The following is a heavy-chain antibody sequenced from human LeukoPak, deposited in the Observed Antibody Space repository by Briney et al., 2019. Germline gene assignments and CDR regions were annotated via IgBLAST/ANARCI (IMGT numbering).Heavy chain of an antibody. CDR3: AKAPPGDITMVRSHIRFDY. V-gene: IGHV3-48*03. Sequence: GGSLRLSCAASGFTFSSYEMNWVRQAPGKGLEWVSYISSSGSTIYYADSVKGRFTISRDNSKNTLYLQMNSLRAEDTAVYCCAKAPPGDITMVRSHIRFDYWGQGTLVTVSS. CDR2: ISSSGSTI. D-gene: IGHD3-10*01. J-gene: IGHJ4*01. CDR1: GFTFSSYE.